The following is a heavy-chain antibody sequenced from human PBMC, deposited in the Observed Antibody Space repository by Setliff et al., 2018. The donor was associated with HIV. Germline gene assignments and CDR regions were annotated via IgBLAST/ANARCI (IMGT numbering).Heavy chain of an antibody. D-gene: IGHD3-10*02. V-gene: IGHV5-51*01. CDR1: GNSFDNHW. J-gene: IGHJ3*02. CDR3: ARHQVAMSMLVVQDPGPFDS. CDR2: IYTGDSGT. Sequence: RESLKISCRAFGNSFDNHWIAWVRQMPGKGPEWMGFIYTGDSGTKYSPAFQGRVTISADKSIKTTYLQWTSLQSSDTAMYYCARHQVAMSMLVVQDPGPFDSWGQGTRVTVSS.